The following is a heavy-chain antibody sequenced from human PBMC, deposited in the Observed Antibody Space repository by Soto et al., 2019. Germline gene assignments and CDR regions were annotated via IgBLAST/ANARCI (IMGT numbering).Heavy chain of an antibody. V-gene: IGHV3-23*01. CDR1: GFTFSSYA. D-gene: IGHD3-16*02. CDR2: ISGSGGST. Sequence: GGSLRLSCAASGFTFSSYAMSWVRQAPGKGLEWVSAISGSGGSTYYADSVKGRFTISRDNSKNTLYLQMNSLRAEDTAVYYCAKAGRLRLGELSLYYFDYWGQGTLVTVSS. J-gene: IGHJ4*02. CDR3: AKAGRLRLGELSLYYFDY.